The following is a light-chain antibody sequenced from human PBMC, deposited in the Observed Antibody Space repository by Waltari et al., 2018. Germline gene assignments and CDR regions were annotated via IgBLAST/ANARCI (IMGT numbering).Light chain of an antibody. V-gene: IGLV6-57*03. CDR1: SGSIVSSF. J-gene: IGLJ2*01. Sequence: NLMLTQPHAVSESPGKTVTLSCPRSSGSIVSSFVQWYQQRPGSAPTLVLYEDSQRPSEVPDRFSGSIDRSSNSASLTISGLTTEDEADYYCQSYDSAGVKVFGGGAKLTVL. CDR2: EDS. CDR3: QSYDSAGVKV.